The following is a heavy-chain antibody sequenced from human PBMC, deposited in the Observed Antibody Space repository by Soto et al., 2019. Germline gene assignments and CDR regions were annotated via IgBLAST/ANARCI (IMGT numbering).Heavy chain of an antibody. J-gene: IGHJ4*02. Sequence: SGGSLRLSCAASGFTFSSYGMHWVRQAPGKGLEWVAVIWYDGSNKYYADSVKGRFTISRDNSKNTLYLQMNSLRAEDTAVYYCARGYYGSGSYQKPYWGQGTLVTVSS. CDR1: GFTFSSYG. CDR2: IWYDGSNK. V-gene: IGHV3-33*01. D-gene: IGHD3-10*01. CDR3: ARGYYGSGSYQKPY.